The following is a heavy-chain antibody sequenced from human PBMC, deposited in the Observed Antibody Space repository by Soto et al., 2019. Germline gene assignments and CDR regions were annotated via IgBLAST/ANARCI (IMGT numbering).Heavy chain of an antibody. Sequence: QVQLVQSGAEVKKPGASVKVSCKASGYTFSSYALHWVRQAPGQRLEWMGWINAANGNVKYSQKFQGRVTITRDTSASTACMALSSLISEDTAVSYCARAVGQFDPGGQGTLVTVSS. CDR2: INAANGNV. J-gene: IGHJ5*02. CDR3: ARAVGQFDP. CDR1: GYTFSSYA. D-gene: IGHD6-19*01. V-gene: IGHV1-3*01.